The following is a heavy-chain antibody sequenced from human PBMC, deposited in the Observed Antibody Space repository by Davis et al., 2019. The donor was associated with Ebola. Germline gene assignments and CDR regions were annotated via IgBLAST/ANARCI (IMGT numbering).Heavy chain of an antibody. Sequence: PGGSLRLSCAASGFTFGSYAMHWVRQAPGKGLEWVAVISYDGSNKYYADSVKGRFTISRDNSKNTLYLQMNSLRAEDTAVYYCARAPPLYSSGWYLPYWGQGTLVTVSS. CDR1: GFTFGSYA. J-gene: IGHJ4*02. D-gene: IGHD6-19*01. V-gene: IGHV3-30-3*01. CDR2: ISYDGSNK. CDR3: ARAPPLYSSGWYLPY.